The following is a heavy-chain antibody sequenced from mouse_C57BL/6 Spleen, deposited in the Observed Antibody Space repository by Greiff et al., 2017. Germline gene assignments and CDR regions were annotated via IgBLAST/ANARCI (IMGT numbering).Heavy chain of an antibody. CDR2: LHPNSGSP. V-gene: IGHV1-64*01. J-gene: IGHJ3*01. D-gene: IGHD2-4*01. CDR1: GYTFTSSW. CDR3: AIYDDSAWFAY. Sequence: VQLQQPGAELVKPGASVKLSCKASGYTFTSSWMHWVKQRPGQGLEWIGMLHPNSGSPNSNEKFKSKATLPVVKSSSTAYMHISSLTSEDSAVYCSAIYDDSAWFAYWGQGTLVTVSA.